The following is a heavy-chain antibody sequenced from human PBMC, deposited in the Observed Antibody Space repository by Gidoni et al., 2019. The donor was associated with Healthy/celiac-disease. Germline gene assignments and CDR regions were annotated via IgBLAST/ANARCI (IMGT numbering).Heavy chain of an antibody. CDR2: ISSSSSYI. CDR1: GFTFSSYS. J-gene: IGHJ5*02. V-gene: IGHV3-21*01. D-gene: IGHD2-21*02. CDR3: ARDIAYCGGDCYPGRGNWFDP. Sequence: EVQLVESGGGLVKPGGSLRLSCAASGFTFSSYSMNWVRQAPGKGLEWVSSISSSSSYIYYADSVKGRFTISRDNAKNSLYLQMNSLRAEDTAVYYCARDIAYCGGDCYPGRGNWFDPWGQGTLVTVSS.